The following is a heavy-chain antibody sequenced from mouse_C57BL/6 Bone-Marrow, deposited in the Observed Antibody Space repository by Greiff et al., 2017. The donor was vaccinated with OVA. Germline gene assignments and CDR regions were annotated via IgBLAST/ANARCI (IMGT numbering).Heavy chain of an antibody. Sequence: QVQLQQPGAELVKPGASVKLSCKASGYTFTSYWMQWVKQRPGQGLEWIGEIDPSDSYTNYNQKFKGKATLTVDTSSSTAYMQLSSLTSEDSAVYYCALYGNYGAWFAYWGQGNLVTVSA. CDR2: IDPSDSYT. J-gene: IGHJ3*01. D-gene: IGHD2-1*01. CDR1: GYTFTSYW. CDR3: ALYGNYGAWFAY. V-gene: IGHV1-50*01.